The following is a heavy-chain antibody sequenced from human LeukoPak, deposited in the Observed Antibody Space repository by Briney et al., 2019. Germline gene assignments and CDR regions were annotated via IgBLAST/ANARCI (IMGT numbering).Heavy chain of an antibody. CDR1: GGSISSGDYY. D-gene: IGHD4-17*01. V-gene: IGHV4-30-4*01. CDR3: ASEMTTVTTGWFDP. CDR2: IYYSGST. J-gene: IGHJ5*02. Sequence: PSETLSLTCTVSGGSISSGDYYWSWIRQPPGKGVERIGYIYYSGSTYYNPSLKSRVTISVDTSKSQFSLKLSSVTAADTAVYYCASEMTTVTTGWFDPWGQGTLVTVSS.